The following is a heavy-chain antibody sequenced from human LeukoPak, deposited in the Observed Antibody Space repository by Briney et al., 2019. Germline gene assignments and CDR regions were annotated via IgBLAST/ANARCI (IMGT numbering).Heavy chain of an antibody. CDR2: INWNGGST. V-gene: IGHV3-20*04. J-gene: IGHJ6*03. CDR3: ARGGITIFGVVSYMDV. D-gene: IGHD3-3*01. CDR1: GLTFDDYG. Sequence: GGSLTLSCEASGLTFDDYGMSWVRQAPGKGLEWVSGINWNGGSTGYADSVKGRFTISRDNAKNSLYLQMTSLRAEDTALYYCARGGITIFGVVSYMDVWGKGTTVTVSS.